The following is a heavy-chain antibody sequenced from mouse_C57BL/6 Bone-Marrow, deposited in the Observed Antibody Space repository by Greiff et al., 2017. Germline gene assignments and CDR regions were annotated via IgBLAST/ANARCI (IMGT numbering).Heavy chain of an antibody. CDR1: GYTFTSYW. J-gene: IGHJ4*01. V-gene: IGHV1-74*01. CDR3: AIGKSRSYYALAY. CDR2: IHPSDSDT. Sequence: QVQLQQPGAELVKPGASVKVSCKASGYTFTSYWMHWVKQRPGQGLEWIGRIHPSDSDTNYNQKFKGKATLTVDNSSSTAYMQLRSLTSKSSSVYYCAIGKSRSYYALAYWGQGTFVTVSS.